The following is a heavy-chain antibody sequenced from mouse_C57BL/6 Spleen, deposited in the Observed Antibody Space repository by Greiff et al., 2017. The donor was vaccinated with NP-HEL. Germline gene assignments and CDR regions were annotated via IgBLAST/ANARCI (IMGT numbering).Heavy chain of an antibody. CDR3: ARWEDYDYLFAY. V-gene: IGHV5-17*01. CDR1: GFTFSDYG. CDR2: ISSGSSTI. Sequence: EVKLVESGGGLVKPGGSLKLSCAASGFTFSDYGMHWVRQAPEKGLEWVAYISSGSSTIYYADTVKGRFTISRDNAKNNLFLQMTSLRSEDTAMYYCARWEDYDYLFAYWGQGTLVTVSA. J-gene: IGHJ3*01. D-gene: IGHD2-4*01.